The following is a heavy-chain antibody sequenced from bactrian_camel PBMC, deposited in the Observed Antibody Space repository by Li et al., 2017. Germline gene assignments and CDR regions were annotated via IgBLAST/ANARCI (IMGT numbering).Heavy chain of an antibody. D-gene: IGHD1*01. V-gene: IGHV3-2*01. Sequence: HVQLVESGGGSVQAGGSLSLSCATRGYTRRSGCLAWFRQVPGKEREAVASIDKIGTTTYADSVKGRFALSQDNSKRTLYLQMNDLEPEDTAMYYCAADRCYPGWSRSGDEFPYWGRGTQVTVS. CDR3: AADRCYPGWSRSGDEFPY. CDR1: GYTRRSGC. CDR2: IDKIGTT. J-gene: IGHJ4*01.